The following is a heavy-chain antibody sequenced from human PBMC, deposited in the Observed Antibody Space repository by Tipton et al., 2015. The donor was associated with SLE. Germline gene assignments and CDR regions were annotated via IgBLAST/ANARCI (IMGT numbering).Heavy chain of an antibody. CDR3: ARAEPPLYEAFDY. J-gene: IGHJ4*02. CDR1: GFTFSSYV. Sequence: SLRLSCAASGFTFSSYVMHWVRQAPGKGLEWVAVISYDGSNKYYADSVKGRFTISRDNSKNTLYLQMNSLRAEDTAVYYCARAEPPLYEAFDYWGQGTLVTVSS. V-gene: IGHV3-30*04. D-gene: IGHD2-8*01. CDR2: ISYDGSNK.